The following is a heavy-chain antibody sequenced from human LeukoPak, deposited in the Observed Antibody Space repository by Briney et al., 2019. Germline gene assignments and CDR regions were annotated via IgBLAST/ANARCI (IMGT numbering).Heavy chain of an antibody. D-gene: IGHD5-18*01. V-gene: IGHV4-34*01. J-gene: IGHJ5*02. Sequence: SETLSLTCAVYGGSFSGYYWSWIREPPGKGLEWIGEINHSGSTNYNPSLKSRVTISVDTSKNQFSLKLSSVTAADTAVYYCARDTQDSYGFHWFDPWGQGTLVTVSS. CDR2: INHSGST. CDR1: GGSFSGYY. CDR3: ARDTQDSYGFHWFDP.